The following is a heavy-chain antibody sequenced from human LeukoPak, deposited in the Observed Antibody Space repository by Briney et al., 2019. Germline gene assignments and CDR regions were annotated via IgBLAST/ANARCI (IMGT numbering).Heavy chain of an antibody. Sequence: SQTLSLTCTVSGGSISSGNYYWSWIRQPPGTGLEWVGRIYTSGRTTYNPTLKIRVTISDDTSKNQLSLKLTSVTAADTAVYYCARESDLSNYDRTDYWGQGTLVTVSS. CDR2: IYTSGRT. V-gene: IGHV4-61*02. D-gene: IGHD4/OR15-4a*01. CDR3: ARESDLSNYDRTDY. CDR1: GGSISSGNYY. J-gene: IGHJ4*02.